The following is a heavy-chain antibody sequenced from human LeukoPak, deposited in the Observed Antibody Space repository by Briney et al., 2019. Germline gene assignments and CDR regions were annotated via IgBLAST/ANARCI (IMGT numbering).Heavy chain of an antibody. CDR2: INPNSGGT. D-gene: IGHD4-11*01. J-gene: IGHJ5*02. CDR3: ARTAEWRTTVTSWFDP. Sequence: ASVKVSCKASGYTFTGYYMHWVRQAPGRGLEWMGWINPNSGGTNYAQKFQGRVTMTRDTSISTAYMELSRLRSDDTAVYYCARTAEWRTTVTSWFDPWGQGTLVTVSS. CDR1: GYTFTGYY. V-gene: IGHV1-2*02.